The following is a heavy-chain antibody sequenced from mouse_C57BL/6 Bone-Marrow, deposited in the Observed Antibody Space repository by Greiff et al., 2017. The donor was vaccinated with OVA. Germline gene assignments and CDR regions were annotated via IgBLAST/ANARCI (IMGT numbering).Heavy chain of an antibody. CDR3: ARGATVGRCYFDD. J-gene: IGHJ2*01. D-gene: IGHD1-1*01. CDR2: IYPSDSET. Sequence: VQLQQPGAELVRPGSSVKLSCKASGYTFTSYWMDWVKQRPGQGLEWIGNIYPSDSETHYNQKFKDKATLTVDKSSSTAYMQLSILTAEDSAVYYCARGATVGRCYFDDWGQGTTLTVSS. CDR1: GYTFTSYW. V-gene: IGHV1-61*01.